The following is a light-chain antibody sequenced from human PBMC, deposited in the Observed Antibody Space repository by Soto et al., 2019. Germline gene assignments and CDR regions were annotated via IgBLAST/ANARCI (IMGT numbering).Light chain of an antibody. Sequence: SVLPQPASGSGSPGQSITISCTGTSSDVGGYNYVSWYQQHPGKAPKLMIYDVSNRPSGVSNRFSGSKSGNTASLTISGLQAEDEADYYCSSYTSSRDVFGTGTKVTVL. CDR3: SSYTSSRDV. CDR1: SSDVGGYNY. J-gene: IGLJ1*01. V-gene: IGLV2-14*01. CDR2: DVS.